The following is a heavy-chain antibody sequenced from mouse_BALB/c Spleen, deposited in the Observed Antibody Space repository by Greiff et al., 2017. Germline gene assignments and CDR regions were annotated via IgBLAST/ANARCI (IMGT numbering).Heavy chain of an antibody. V-gene: IGHV1-69*01. CDR3: ARGGLLRLLDY. CDR1: GYTFTDYW. J-gene: IGHJ2*01. Sequence: VQLQQPGAELVMPGASVKMSCKASGYTFTDYWMHWVKQRPGQGLEWIGAIDTSDSYTSYNQKFKGKATLTVDESSSTAYMQLSSLTSEDSAVYYCARGGLLRLLDYWGQGTTLTVSS. D-gene: IGHD1-2*01. CDR2: IDTSDSYT.